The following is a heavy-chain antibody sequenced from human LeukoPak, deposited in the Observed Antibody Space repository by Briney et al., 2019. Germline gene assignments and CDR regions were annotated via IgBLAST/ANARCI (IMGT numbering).Heavy chain of an antibody. J-gene: IGHJ5*02. CDR3: ARGLYSTRGNWFAP. Sequence: GASVKVSCKASGYTFTSYDINWVRQATGQGLEWMGWMNPNSGNTGYAQKFQGRVTITRNTSISTAYMELSSLRSEDTAVYYCARGLYSTRGNWFAPWGQGTLVTVSS. CDR2: MNPNSGNT. CDR1: GYTFTSYD. D-gene: IGHD4-11*01. V-gene: IGHV1-8*03.